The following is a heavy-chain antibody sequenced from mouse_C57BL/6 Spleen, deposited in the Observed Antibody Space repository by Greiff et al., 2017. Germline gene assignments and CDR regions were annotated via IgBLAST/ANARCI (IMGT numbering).Heavy chain of an antibody. CDR2: IDPSDSYT. Sequence: VQLQQPGAELVMPGASVKLSCKASGYTFTSYWMHWVKQRPGQGLEWIGEIDPSDSYTNYNQKFKGKSTLAVDKSSSTAYMLLSSLTSEDSAVYYCARGRDGYYDYFDYWGQGTTLTVSS. CDR1: GYTFTSYW. D-gene: IGHD2-3*01. CDR3: ARGRDGYYDYFDY. V-gene: IGHV1-69*01. J-gene: IGHJ2*01.